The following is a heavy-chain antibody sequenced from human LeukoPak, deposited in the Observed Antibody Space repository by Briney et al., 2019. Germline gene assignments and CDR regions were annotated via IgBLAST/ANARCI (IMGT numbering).Heavy chain of an antibody. CDR3: ARGGLIDY. J-gene: IGHJ4*02. Sequence: GGSLRLSCGASGFTFRIYCMSWVRQAPGEGLEWVSNIKEDGSDKYYMDSVKGRFTISRDNAKNTLYLQMNSLRDEDTAVYYCARGGLIDYWGQGTLVTVSS. V-gene: IGHV3-7*01. CDR1: GFTFRIYC. D-gene: IGHD5-12*01. CDR2: IKEDGSDK.